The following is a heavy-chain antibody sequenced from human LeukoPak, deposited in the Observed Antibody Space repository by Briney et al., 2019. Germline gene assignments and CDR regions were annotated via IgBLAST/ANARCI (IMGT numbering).Heavy chain of an antibody. CDR3: ARDRGNQRGYYYYYMDV. Sequence: PGGSLRLSCAASGFTFDDYAMHWVRQAPGKGLEWVSGISWNSGSIGYADSVKGRFTISRDNAKNSLYLQMNSLRAEDTAVYYCARDRGNQRGYYYYYMDVWGKGTTVTVSS. CDR1: GFTFDDYA. D-gene: IGHD1-14*01. CDR2: ISWNSGSI. J-gene: IGHJ6*03. V-gene: IGHV3-9*01.